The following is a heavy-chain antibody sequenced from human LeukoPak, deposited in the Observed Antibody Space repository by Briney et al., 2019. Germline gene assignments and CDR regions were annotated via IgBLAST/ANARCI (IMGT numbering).Heavy chain of an antibody. D-gene: IGHD5-24*01. CDR1: GGSLSSYY. J-gene: IGHJ4*02. Sequence: SETLSLTCTVSGGSLSSYYWSWIRQPPGKGLQWIGYVHSTGSTNYNSSLKSRLTISVDTSRNQFSLNLSSVTDADTAVYYCARETYKSSVTGRLIDYWGQGTLVTVSS. CDR2: VHSTGST. CDR3: ARETYKSSVTGRLIDY. V-gene: IGHV4-59*01.